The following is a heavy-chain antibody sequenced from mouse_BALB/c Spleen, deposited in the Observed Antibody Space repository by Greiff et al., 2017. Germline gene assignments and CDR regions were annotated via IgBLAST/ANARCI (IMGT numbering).Heavy chain of an antibody. Sequence: QVQLQQSGAELAKPGASVKMSCKASGYTFTSYWMHWVKQRPGQGLEWIGYINPSTGYTEYNQKFKGKATLTADKSSSTAYMELRSLTSEDSAVYYCTRWGLYYYGSSYSYAMDYWGQGTSVTVSS. CDR2: INPSTGYT. CDR1: GYTFTSYW. V-gene: IGHV1-7*01. D-gene: IGHD1-1*01. CDR3: TRWGLYYYGSSYSYAMDY. J-gene: IGHJ4*01.